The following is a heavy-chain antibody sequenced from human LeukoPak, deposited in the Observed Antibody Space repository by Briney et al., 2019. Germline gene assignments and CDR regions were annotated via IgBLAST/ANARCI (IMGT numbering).Heavy chain of an antibody. Sequence: GGSLRLSCAASGFTFSNYGMHWARQAPGKGLEWVALISYDGHNKYYTDSVKGRFTISRDNSKNTLYLQMNSLRAEDTAVYYCAKDLAARPSYYYYGMDVWGQGTTVTVSS. D-gene: IGHD6-6*01. CDR3: AKDLAARPSYYYYGMDV. V-gene: IGHV3-30*18. CDR1: GFTFSNYG. CDR2: ISYDGHNK. J-gene: IGHJ6*02.